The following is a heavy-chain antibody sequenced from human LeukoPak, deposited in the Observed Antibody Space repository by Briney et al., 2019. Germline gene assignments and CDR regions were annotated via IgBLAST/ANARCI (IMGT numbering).Heavy chain of an antibody. J-gene: IGHJ3*02. CDR1: GFTFSRDS. V-gene: IGHV3-21*01. CDR2: ISSSSTYI. D-gene: IGHD2-21*02. Sequence: GGSLRLSCAASGFTFSRDSMNWVRQAPGKGLEWLSSISSSSTYIYYADSLKGRFTISRDNAKNSLYLQMNSLRAEDTAVYYCARDWGVGDPNAFDTWGQGTMVTVSS. CDR3: ARDWGVGDPNAFDT.